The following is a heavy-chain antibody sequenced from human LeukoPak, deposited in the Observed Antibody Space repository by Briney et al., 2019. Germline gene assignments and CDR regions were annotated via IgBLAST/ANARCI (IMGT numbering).Heavy chain of an antibody. Sequence: PSETLLLTCAVYGGSFSYYYWSWIRQPPGKGVEWIGEINHSGSTNDNPSLKSRVTISVDTSKNQFSLKLSSVTAADTAVYYCARERTIGWFDPWGQGTLITVSS. CDR3: ARERTIGWFDP. V-gene: IGHV4-34*01. CDR1: GGSFSYYY. CDR2: INHSGST. D-gene: IGHD1-7*01. J-gene: IGHJ5*02.